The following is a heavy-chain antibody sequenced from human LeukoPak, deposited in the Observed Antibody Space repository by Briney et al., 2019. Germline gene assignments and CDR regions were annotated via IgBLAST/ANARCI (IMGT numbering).Heavy chain of an antibody. D-gene: IGHD2-2*01. CDR2: INAGNGNT. Sequence: ASVTVSCKASGYTFTSYAMHWVRQAPGQRLEWMGWINAGNGNTKYSQKFQGRVTITRDTSASTAYMELSSLRSEDTAVYYCARDGLYCSSTSCQNWFDPWGQGTLVTVSS. J-gene: IGHJ5*02. V-gene: IGHV1-3*01. CDR3: ARDGLYCSSTSCQNWFDP. CDR1: GYTFTSYA.